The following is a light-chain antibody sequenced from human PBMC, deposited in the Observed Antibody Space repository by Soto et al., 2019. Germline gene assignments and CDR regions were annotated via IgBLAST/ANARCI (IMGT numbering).Light chain of an antibody. CDR2: DVI. V-gene: IGLV2-14*01. J-gene: IGLJ3*02. CDR1: RSDVGGYNY. Sequence: QSALTQPASVSGSPGQSITISCTGSRSDVGGYNYVSWYQEHPGKAPKLMIYDVINRPSGVSNRFSGSKSGNTASLTISGLQAEDEAGYYCSSYTSSNTWVFCGGTKLTVL. CDR3: SSYTSSNTWV.